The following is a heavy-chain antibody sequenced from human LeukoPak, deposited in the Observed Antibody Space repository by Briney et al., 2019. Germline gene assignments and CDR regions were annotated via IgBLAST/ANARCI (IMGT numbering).Heavy chain of an antibody. CDR3: ARPIRPIDLYGSGSYQGFDY. CDR2: INPNSGGT. CDR1: GYTFTGYY. J-gene: IGHJ4*02. D-gene: IGHD3-10*01. Sequence: ASVKVSCKASGYTFTGYYMHWVRQAPGQGLEWMGWINPNSGGTNYAQKFQGRVTMTRDTSISTAYMELSRLRSDDTAVYYCARPIRPIDLYGSGSYQGFDYWGQGTLVTVSS. V-gene: IGHV1-2*02.